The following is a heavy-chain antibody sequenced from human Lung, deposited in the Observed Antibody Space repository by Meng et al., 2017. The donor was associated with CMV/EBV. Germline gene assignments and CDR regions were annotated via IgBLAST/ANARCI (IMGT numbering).Heavy chain of an antibody. V-gene: IGHV3-21*01. J-gene: IGHJ6*02. D-gene: IGHD6-13*01. Sequence: GESLKISCAASGFTFSAYAMNWVRQAPGKGLEWFTSISTTSTYIYYADSVKGRFTISRDNAQNSVYLQMNSLSAEDTGVYYCARSWDGMDVWGQGTTVTVSS. CDR1: GFTFSAYA. CDR3: ARSWDGMDV. CDR2: ISTTSTYI.